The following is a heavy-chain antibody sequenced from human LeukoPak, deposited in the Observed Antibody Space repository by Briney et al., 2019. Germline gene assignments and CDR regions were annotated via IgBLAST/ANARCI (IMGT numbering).Heavy chain of an antibody. CDR2: IYHSGST. CDR1: GGSISSSNW. V-gene: IGHV4-4*02. Sequence: SETLSLTCAVSGGSISSSNWWSWVRQPPGKGLEWIGEIYHSGSTNYNPSLKSRVTISVDKSKNQFSLKLSSVTAADTAVYYCARRRAVAGRGYFYYWGQGTLVTVSS. J-gene: IGHJ4*02. D-gene: IGHD6-19*01. CDR3: ARRRAVAGRGYFYY.